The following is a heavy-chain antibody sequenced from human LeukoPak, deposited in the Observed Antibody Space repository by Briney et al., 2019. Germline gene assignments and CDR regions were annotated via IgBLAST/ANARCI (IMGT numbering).Heavy chain of an antibody. D-gene: IGHD6-13*01. CDR2: IFYSGST. V-gene: IGHV4-31*03. Sequence: SETLSLTCTVSGGSISSGGYYWSWIRQHPGKGLEWIGYIFYSGSTYYNPSLKSRLTISVDTSKNQFSLKLSSVTAADTAVYYCASEKKSATGVFDYWGQGTLVTVSS. J-gene: IGHJ4*02. CDR3: ASEKKSATGVFDY. CDR1: GGSISSGGYY.